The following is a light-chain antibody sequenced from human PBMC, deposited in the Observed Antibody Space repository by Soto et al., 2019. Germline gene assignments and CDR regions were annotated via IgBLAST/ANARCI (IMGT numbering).Light chain of an antibody. Sequence: EIVLSPSPGTLSLSPVERATLSCRASQSVSSSYLAWYQQKPGQAPRLLIYGASSRATGIPARFSGSGSGTEFTLTIRSLQPDAIATYYCQQYSSYSAWTFGEGTKVDIK. CDR2: GAS. CDR3: QQYSSYSAWT. J-gene: IGKJ1*01. CDR1: QSVSSSY. V-gene: IGKV3-20*01.